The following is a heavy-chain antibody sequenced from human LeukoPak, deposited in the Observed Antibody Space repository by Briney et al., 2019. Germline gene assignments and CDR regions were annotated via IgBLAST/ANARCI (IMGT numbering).Heavy chain of an antibody. CDR2: ISGSGGST. Sequence: GGSLRLSCAASGFIFSSYAMSWVRQAPGKGLEWVSGISGSGGSTYYADSVKGRFTISRDNSKNTLYLQMNSLRAEDTAVYYCAKHRSYYYSSGSYIDYWGQGTLVTVSS. V-gene: IGHV3-23*01. D-gene: IGHD3-10*01. J-gene: IGHJ4*02. CDR1: GFIFSSYA. CDR3: AKHRSYYYSSGSYIDY.